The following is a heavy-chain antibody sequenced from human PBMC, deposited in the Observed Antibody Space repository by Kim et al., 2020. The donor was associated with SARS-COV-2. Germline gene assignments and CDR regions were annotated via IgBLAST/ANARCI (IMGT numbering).Heavy chain of an antibody. J-gene: IGHJ4*02. CDR3: ARGITMIENYFDY. D-gene: IGHD3-22*01. Sequence: STPSLRSRVTISVDTSKNQFSLKLSSVTAADTAVYYCARGITMIENYFDYWGQGTLVTVSS. V-gene: IGHV4-59*09.